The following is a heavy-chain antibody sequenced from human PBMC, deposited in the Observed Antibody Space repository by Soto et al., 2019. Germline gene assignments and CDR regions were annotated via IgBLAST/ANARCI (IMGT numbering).Heavy chain of an antibody. CDR3: ERGWDIEFSSWYNTY. J-gene: IGHJ4*02. Sequence: QVQLQQWGAGLLKPSATLSLTCAVYGGSFSGYYWSWIRQPPGKGLEWIGEINHSGSTNYNPSLKSRVTISVDTSKNQFSLKLSSVTAADTAVYYCERGWDIEFSSWYNTYWGQGTLVTVSS. V-gene: IGHV4-34*01. CDR2: INHSGST. D-gene: IGHD6-13*01. CDR1: GGSFSGYY.